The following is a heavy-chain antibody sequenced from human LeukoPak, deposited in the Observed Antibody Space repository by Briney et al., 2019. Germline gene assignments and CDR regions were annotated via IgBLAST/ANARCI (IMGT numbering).Heavy chain of an antibody. Sequence: SETLSLTCTVSGGSISSSSYYWGWIRQPPGKGLEWIGSIYYSGSTYYNPSLKSRVTISVDTSKNQFSLKLSSVTAAGTAVYYCARVTVTTSFVDYWGQGTLVTVSS. CDR3: ARVTVTTSFVDY. CDR2: IYYSGST. D-gene: IGHD4-11*01. J-gene: IGHJ4*02. V-gene: IGHV4-39*07. CDR1: GGSISSSSYY.